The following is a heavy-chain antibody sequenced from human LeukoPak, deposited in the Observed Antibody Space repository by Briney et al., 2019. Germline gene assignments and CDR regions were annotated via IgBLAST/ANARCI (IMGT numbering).Heavy chain of an antibody. Sequence: GESLKISCKGSGYSFTSYWIGWVRQMPGKGLEWMGIIYPGDSDTRYSPSFQGQVTISADKSISTAYLQWSSLKASDTAMYYCARQGSGYDFVGQSSDYWGQGTLSPSPQ. CDR3: ARQGSGYDFVGQSSDY. CDR1: GYSFTSYW. J-gene: IGHJ4*02. CDR2: IYPGDSDT. D-gene: IGHD5-12*01. V-gene: IGHV5-51*01.